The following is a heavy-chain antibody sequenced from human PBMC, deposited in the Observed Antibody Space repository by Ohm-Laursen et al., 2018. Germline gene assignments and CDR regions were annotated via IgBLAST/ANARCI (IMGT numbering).Heavy chain of an antibody. D-gene: IGHD2-2*01. J-gene: IGHJ5*02. V-gene: IGHV3-30*03. Sequence: SLRLSCAASGFSFSSHGMHWVRQAPGKGLEWVAVISHDGSNKYYADSVKGRFTVSRDNSKSTLYLQMNSLRAEDTAVYYCARGGYCSTNTCYTRGWFDPWGQGTLVTVSS. CDR2: ISHDGSNK. CDR3: ARGGYCSTNTCYTRGWFDP. CDR1: GFSFSSHG.